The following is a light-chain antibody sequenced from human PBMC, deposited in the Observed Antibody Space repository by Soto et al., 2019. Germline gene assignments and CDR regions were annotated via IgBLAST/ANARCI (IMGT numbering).Light chain of an antibody. CDR3: AAWNDSLNGVV. J-gene: IGLJ2*01. CDR2: SNN. Sequence: QSVLTQPPSASGTPGQRVTISCSGSSSNIGSNTVNWYQQLPGTAPKLLIYSNNQRPSGVTDRFSGSKSGTSASLAISVLRAAGEADYYWAAWNDSLNGVVFGVGTKLTFL. V-gene: IGLV1-44*01. CDR1: SSNIGSNT.